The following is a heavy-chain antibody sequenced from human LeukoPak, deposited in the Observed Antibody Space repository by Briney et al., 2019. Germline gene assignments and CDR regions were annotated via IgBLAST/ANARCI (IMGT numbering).Heavy chain of an antibody. CDR1: GFTFSSYS. CDR2: ISSISSTI. J-gene: IGHJ4*02. Sequence: PGGSLRLSCAASGFTFSSYSMNWVRQAPGKGLEWVSYISSISSTIYYADSVKGRFTVSRDNAKNSLYLQMNSLRAEDTAVYYCARRTKENFYDSSGYYYRLDYWGQGTLVIVSS. D-gene: IGHD3-22*01. CDR3: ARRTKENFYDSSGYYYRLDY. V-gene: IGHV3-48*01.